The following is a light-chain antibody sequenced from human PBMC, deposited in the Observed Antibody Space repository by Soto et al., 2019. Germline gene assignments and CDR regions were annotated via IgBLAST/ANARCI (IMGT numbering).Light chain of an antibody. CDR3: QQHYSTPLA. CDR2: WAS. CDR1: QSVLYSSNSKNY. Sequence: ILMTQSPDSLAVSLGERATINCKSSQSVLYSSNSKNYLAWYQQKAGQPPKLLIYWASTRESGVPDRFSGSGSGTDFTLTISSLQAEDVAVYYCQQHYSTPLAFGQGTRMEIK. J-gene: IGKJ5*01. V-gene: IGKV4-1*01.